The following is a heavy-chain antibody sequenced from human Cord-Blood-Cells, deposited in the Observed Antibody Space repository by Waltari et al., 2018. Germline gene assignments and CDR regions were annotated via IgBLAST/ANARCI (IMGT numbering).Heavy chain of an antibody. J-gene: IGHJ4*02. CDR3: ASYPPPKYCSSTSCYVGYYFDY. V-gene: IGHV4-39*07. CDR1: GGSISSSSYY. Sequence: QLQLQESGPGLVKPSETLSLPCTVSGGSISSSSYYWGWIRQPPGTGLEWIGSIYYSGSTYYNPSLKSRVTISVDTSKNQFSLKLSSVTAADTAVYYCASYPPPKYCSSTSCYVGYYFDYWGQGTLVTVSS. CDR2: IYYSGST. D-gene: IGHD2-2*01.